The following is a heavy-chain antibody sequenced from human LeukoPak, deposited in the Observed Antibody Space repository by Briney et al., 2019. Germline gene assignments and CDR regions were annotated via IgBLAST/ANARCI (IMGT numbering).Heavy chain of an antibody. D-gene: IGHD2-21*01. CDR3: AKYFGFCGVTGCRAGWCMDV. CDR1: GFTFSSFA. Sequence: GGSLRLSCAASGFTFSSFAMGWVRQTPGKGLEWVSTISNIGDTYFAASVKGRFTISRDNSKDTLYLQMSSLRAEDTAVYYCAKYFGFCGVTGCRAGWCMDVWGTGTTVTVSS. V-gene: IGHV3-23*01. J-gene: IGHJ6*03. CDR2: ISNIGDT.